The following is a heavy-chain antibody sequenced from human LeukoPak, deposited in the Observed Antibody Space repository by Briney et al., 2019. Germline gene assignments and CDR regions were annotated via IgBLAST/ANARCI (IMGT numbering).Heavy chain of an antibody. J-gene: IGHJ6*03. V-gene: IGHV1-69*06. CDR1: GGTFSSYA. Sequence: ASVKVSCKASGGTFSSYAISWVRQAPGQGLEWMEGISPIFGTANYAQKFQGRVTITADKSTSTAYMELSSLRSEDTAVYYCARDRTAAAGLTLYYMDVWGKGTTVTVSS. D-gene: IGHD6-13*01. CDR3: ARDRTAAAGLTLYYMDV. CDR2: ISPIFGTA.